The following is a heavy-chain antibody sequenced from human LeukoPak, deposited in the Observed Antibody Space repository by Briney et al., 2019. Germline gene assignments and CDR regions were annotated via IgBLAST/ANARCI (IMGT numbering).Heavy chain of an antibody. Sequence: GGSLRLSCAASGFTFSDYNMNWVRQAPGKGLEWVSYITNGRSTIHHADSVKGRFTISRDNAKKTLYLQMNSLRAEDTAVYYCARSIGLTGGGVDVWGQGTTVTVSS. D-gene: IGHD3-9*01. CDR2: ITNGRSTI. J-gene: IGHJ6*02. CDR1: GFTFSDYN. CDR3: ARSIGLTGGGVDV. V-gene: IGHV3-11*01.